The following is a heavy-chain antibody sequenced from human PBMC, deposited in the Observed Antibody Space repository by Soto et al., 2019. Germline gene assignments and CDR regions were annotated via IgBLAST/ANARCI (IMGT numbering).Heavy chain of an antibody. CDR2: ILSDGSKQ. Sequence: GGSLRLSCAASRFTFSYYAMHWIRQAPGKGLEWLAVILSDGSKQYHAESVKGRFTTSRDNSKSTLYLQMNSLRVEDSAVYYCVRTIAVAGTDAFDMWGQGTMVTVSS. V-gene: IGHV3-30*04. CDR3: VRTIAVAGTDAFDM. D-gene: IGHD6-19*01. J-gene: IGHJ3*02. CDR1: RFTFSYYA.